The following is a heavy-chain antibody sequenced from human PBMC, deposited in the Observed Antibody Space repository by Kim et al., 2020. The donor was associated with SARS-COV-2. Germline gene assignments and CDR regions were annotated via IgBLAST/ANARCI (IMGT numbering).Heavy chain of an antibody. D-gene: IGHD6-19*01. CDR3: ARALAVAGTGGYY. V-gene: IGHV3-74*01. Sequence: YEKSVKSRFTNSRENAKNTVYLQMNRLRAEDTAVYYCARALAVAGTGGYYWGQGTLVTVSS. J-gene: IGHJ4*02.